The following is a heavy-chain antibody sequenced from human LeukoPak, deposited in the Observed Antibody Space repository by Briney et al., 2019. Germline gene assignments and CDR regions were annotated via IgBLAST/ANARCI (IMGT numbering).Heavy chain of an antibody. CDR2: ITGSGGST. V-gene: IGHV3-23*01. Sequence: PGGSLRLSCAVSRIALSNYGMSWVRQAPGKGLEWVAGITGSGGSTNYADSVKGRFTISRDNPKNTLYLQMNSLRAEDTAVYFCAKRGVVIRVILVGFHKEAYYFDSWGQGALVTVSS. J-gene: IGHJ4*02. CDR1: RIALSNYG. CDR3: AKRGVVIRVILVGFHKEAYYFDS. D-gene: IGHD3-22*01.